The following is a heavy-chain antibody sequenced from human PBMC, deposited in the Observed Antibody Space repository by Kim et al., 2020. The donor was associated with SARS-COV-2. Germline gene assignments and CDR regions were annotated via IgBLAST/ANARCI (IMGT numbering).Heavy chain of an antibody. D-gene: IGHD6-19*01. V-gene: IGHV3-7*05. CDR2: INEDGAET. J-gene: IGHJ4*02. CDR1: GFTFSSQW. Sequence: GGSLTLSCTGSGFTFSSQWMSWVRQAPGKGLEWVANINEDGAETHYVESVKGRFTISRDNAKNSLFLQMNRLRAEDTAVYYCTNRAWLEAWGQGTLVTVSS. CDR3: TNRAWLEA.